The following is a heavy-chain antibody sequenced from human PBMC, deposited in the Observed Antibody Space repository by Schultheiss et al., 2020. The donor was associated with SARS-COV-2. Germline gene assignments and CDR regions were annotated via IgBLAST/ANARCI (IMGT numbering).Heavy chain of an antibody. CDR1: GFTFSSYG. V-gene: IGHV3-64D*09. CDR3: VKDAVRGAPQGDY. Sequence: GGSLRLSCAASGFTFSSYGMHWVRQAPGKGLEYVSAISSNGGSTYYADSVKGRFTISRDNSKNTLYLQMSSLRAEDTAVYYCVKDAVRGAPQGDYWGQGTLVTVSS. J-gene: IGHJ4*02. CDR2: ISSNGGST. D-gene: IGHD3-10*01.